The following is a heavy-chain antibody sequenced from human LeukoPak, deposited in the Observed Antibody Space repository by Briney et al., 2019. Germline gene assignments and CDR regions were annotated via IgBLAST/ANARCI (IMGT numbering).Heavy chain of an antibody. V-gene: IGHV1-24*01. CDR3: ARDASSGYCTNGVCYTLYYFDY. CDR2: FDPEDGET. J-gene: IGHJ4*02. D-gene: IGHD2-8*01. Sequence: ASVKVSCKVSGYTLTELSMHWVRQAPGKGLEWMGRFDPEDGETIYAQKFQGRVTMTEDTSTDTAYMELSSLRSEDTAVYYCARDASSGYCTNGVCYTLYYFDYWGQGTLVTVSS. CDR1: GYTLTELS.